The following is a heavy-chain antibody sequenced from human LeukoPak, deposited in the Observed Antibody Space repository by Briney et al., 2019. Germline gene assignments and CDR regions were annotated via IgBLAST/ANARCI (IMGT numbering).Heavy chain of an antibody. CDR2: IYYSGST. D-gene: IGHD3-16*02. CDR1: GGSISSGDYY. J-gene: IGHJ4*02. CDR3: ASTLRLGELSPWYYFDY. V-gene: IGHV4-30-4*01. Sequence: SETLSLTCTVSGGSISSGDYYWSWIRQPPGKGLEWIGYIYYSGSTYYNPSLKSRVTISVDTSKNQFSLKLSSVTAADTAVYYCASTLRLGELSPWYYFDYWGQGTLVTVSS.